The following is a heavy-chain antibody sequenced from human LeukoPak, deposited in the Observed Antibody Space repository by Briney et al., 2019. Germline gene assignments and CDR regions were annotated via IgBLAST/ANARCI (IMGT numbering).Heavy chain of an antibody. Sequence: ASVKVSCKASGYTFTSYGISWVRQAPGQGLEWMGWISAYNGNTNYAQKLQGRVTMTTDTSTSTAYMELRSLRSDDTAVYYCARSPSFHSSSWYDYWGQGTLVTVSP. V-gene: IGHV1-18*01. CDR1: GYTFTSYG. CDR2: ISAYNGNT. CDR3: ARSPSFHSSSWYDY. J-gene: IGHJ4*02. D-gene: IGHD6-13*01.